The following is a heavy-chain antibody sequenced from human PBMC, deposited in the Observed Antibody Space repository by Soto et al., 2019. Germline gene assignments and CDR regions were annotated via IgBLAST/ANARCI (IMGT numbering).Heavy chain of an antibody. CDR1: GFTFSLYA. CDR3: ARDDLNFWSGLYYYYGMDV. V-gene: IGHV3-30*19. Sequence: QPGGSLRLSCAASGFTFSLYAIHWVRQAPGRGLEWVAVIAYDGSKKYYADSVKGRFTISRDNSKNTLYLQMNSLRAEDTAVYYCARDDLNFWSGLYYYYGMDVWGQGTTVTVSS. CDR2: IAYDGSKK. D-gene: IGHD3-3*01. J-gene: IGHJ6*02.